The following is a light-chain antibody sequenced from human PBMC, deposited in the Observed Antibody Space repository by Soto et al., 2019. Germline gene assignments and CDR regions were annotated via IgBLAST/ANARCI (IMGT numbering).Light chain of an antibody. Sequence: IVFTQSPDTLSLSPGERATLSCRASQSITNTYLAWYQQKPGQAPRLLIYGASTRATGIPARFSGSGSGTEFTLTISSLQSEDFAVYYCQQYYNGTPVTFGQGTKVDIK. V-gene: IGKV3-15*01. CDR1: QSITNTY. CDR3: QQYYNGTPVT. CDR2: GAS. J-gene: IGKJ1*01.